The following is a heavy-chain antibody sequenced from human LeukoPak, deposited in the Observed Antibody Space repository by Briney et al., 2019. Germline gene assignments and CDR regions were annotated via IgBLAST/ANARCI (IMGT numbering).Heavy chain of an antibody. CDR2: ISDRGGST. Sequence: TGGSLRLSCVASGFTFSSYAMTWVRQAPGKGLEWVSSISDRGGSTYYADSVKGRFTISRDNSKNTLYLQMNSLRAEDTAVYYGAKGYRGNYDYWGQGALVTVSS. CDR3: AKGYRGNYDY. CDR1: GFTFSSYA. V-gene: IGHV3-23*01. J-gene: IGHJ4*02. D-gene: IGHD1-26*01.